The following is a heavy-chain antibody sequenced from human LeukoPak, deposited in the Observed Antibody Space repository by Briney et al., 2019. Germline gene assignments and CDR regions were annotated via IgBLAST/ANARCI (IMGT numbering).Heavy chain of an antibody. CDR2: IKSKTDGGTT. CDR3: TTDTVQFYNSFTGYLRSGDYYYYMDV. Sequence: GGSLRLSCAASGFTFSNAWMTWVRQAPGKGLEWVGLIKSKTDGGTTDYAAPVKGRFTISRDDSENTLYLQMNSLKTEDTAVYYCTTDTVQFYNSFTGYLRSGDYYYYMDVWGKGTTVTVSS. D-gene: IGHD3-9*01. J-gene: IGHJ6*03. CDR1: GFTFSNAW. V-gene: IGHV3-15*01.